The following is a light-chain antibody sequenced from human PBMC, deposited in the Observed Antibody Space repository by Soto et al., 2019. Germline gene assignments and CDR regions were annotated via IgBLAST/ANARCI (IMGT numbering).Light chain of an antibody. V-gene: IGKV3-11*01. CDR2: DAS. CDR3: QQRSNWPLT. Sequence: EIVLTQSPATLSLSPGERATLSCRASQSVSYYLAWYQQKPGQAPRLLIYDASNKATGIPARFSGTGSGTDFTLTISSLEHEVFAVYYCQQRSNWPLTFGGGTKVEIK. CDR1: QSVSYY. J-gene: IGKJ4*01.